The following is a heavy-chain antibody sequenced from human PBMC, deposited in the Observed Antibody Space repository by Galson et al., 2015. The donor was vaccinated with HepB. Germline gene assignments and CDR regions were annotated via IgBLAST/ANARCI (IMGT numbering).Heavy chain of an antibody. Sequence: SVKVSCKASGFTFTRTAMQWVRQARGQRLEWIGWIVVGSGHTNFAQKFQERVTITWDMSTRTAHLELSSLRSEDTAVYYCAADRRYYDSSVYRVFYMDVWGKGTTVTVSS. CDR3: AADRRYYDSSVYRVFYMDV. J-gene: IGHJ6*03. D-gene: IGHD3-22*01. CDR2: IVVGSGHT. V-gene: IGHV1-58*02. CDR1: GFTFTRTA.